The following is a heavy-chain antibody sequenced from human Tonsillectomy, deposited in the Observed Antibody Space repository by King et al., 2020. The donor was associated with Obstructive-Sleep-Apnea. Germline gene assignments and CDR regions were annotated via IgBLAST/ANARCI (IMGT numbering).Heavy chain of an antibody. CDR2: IYYSGGA. CDR1: GGSISSSSYY. D-gene: IGHD3-10*01. CDR3: ARSHYYGSGSYFISWFDP. Sequence: LQLQESGPGLVKPSETLSLTCTVSGGSISSSSYYWGWIRQPPGKGREWIGRIYYSGGAYYNPSLKSRGTISVDTSKNQFSLKLSFLTAADTAVYYCARSHYYGSGSYFISWFDPWGQGTLVTVSS. J-gene: IGHJ5*02. V-gene: IGHV4-39*07.